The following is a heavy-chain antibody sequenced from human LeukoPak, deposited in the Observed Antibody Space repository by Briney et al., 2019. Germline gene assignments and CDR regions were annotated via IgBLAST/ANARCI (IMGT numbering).Heavy chain of an antibody. V-gene: IGHV3-48*04. CDR3: ARDSSGWYSMGFDP. Sequence: GGSLRLSCAASGFTFSSYSMNWVRQAPGKGLEWVSYISSASGSIYYADSVKGRFTISRDNAKNSLFLQMNSLRAEDTAVYYCARDSSGWYSMGFDPWGQGTLVTVSS. J-gene: IGHJ5*02. CDR1: GFTFSSYS. CDR2: ISSASGSI. D-gene: IGHD6-19*01.